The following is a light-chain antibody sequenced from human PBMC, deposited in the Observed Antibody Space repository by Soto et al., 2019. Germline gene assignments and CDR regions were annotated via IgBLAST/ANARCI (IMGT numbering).Light chain of an antibody. CDR1: QSVSSN. J-gene: IGKJ4*01. Sequence: EILMTQSPATLSVSPGERATLSCRASQSVSSNLAWYQQKPGQAPRPLIYDASNRATGIPARFSGSGSGTDFTLTISSLEPADFAVYYCQQRSNWPLTFGGGTKVDIK. CDR2: DAS. CDR3: QQRSNWPLT. V-gene: IGKV3-11*01.